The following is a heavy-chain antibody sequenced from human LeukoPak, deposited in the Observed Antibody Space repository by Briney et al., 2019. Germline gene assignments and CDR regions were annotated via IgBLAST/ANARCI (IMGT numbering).Heavy chain of an antibody. Sequence: EASVNVSCKASGGTFSSYAISWVRQAPGQGVEWMGGIIPIFGTANYAQKFQGRVTITTDESTSTAYMELSSLRSEDTAVYYCARDLGWLHYWNPGYYYYYMDVWGKGTTVTVSS. J-gene: IGHJ6*03. D-gene: IGHD1-1*01. V-gene: IGHV1-69*05. CDR2: IIPIFGTA. CDR3: ARDLGWLHYWNPGYYYYYMDV. CDR1: GGTFSSYA.